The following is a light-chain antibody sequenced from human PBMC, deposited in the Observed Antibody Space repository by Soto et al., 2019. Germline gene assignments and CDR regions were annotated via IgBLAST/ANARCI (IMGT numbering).Light chain of an antibody. J-gene: IGKJ5*01. V-gene: IGKV1-9*01. Sequence: DIQLTQSPSFLSASVGDRVTITCRASQDVSDYLAWYQHAPGKAPNLLIYAAYTLQSGVPSRFSGSGSGTEFSLTITSLQPEDFGTYYCQYLNGAPTITFGQGTRLEIK. CDR2: AAY. CDR3: QYLNGAPTIT. CDR1: QDVSDY.